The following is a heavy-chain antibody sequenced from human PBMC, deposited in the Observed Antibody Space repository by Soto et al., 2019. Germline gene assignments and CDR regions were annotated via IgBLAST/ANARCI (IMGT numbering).Heavy chain of an antibody. CDR2: IYSGGST. CDR1: GFTVSSNY. J-gene: IGHJ4*02. Sequence: PGGSLRLSCAASGFTVSSNYMSWVRQAPGKGLEWVSVIYSGGSTYYADSVKGRFTISRDNSKNTLYLQMNSLRAEYTAVYYCARDVYYGSGTKNYWGQGTLVTVSS. CDR3: ARDVYYGSGTKNY. V-gene: IGHV3-53*01. D-gene: IGHD3-10*01.